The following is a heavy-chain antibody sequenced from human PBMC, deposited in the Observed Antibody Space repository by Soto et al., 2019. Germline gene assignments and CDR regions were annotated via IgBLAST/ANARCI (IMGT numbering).Heavy chain of an antibody. CDR1: GFTFSSYS. J-gene: IGHJ6*03. Sequence: GGSLRLSCAASGFTFSSYSMNWVRQAPGKGLEWVSYISSSSSTIYYADSVKGRFTISRDNAKNSLYLQMNSLRAEDTAVYYCARAVITMVRGAHMDVWGKGTTVTVSS. CDR3: ARAVITMVRGAHMDV. V-gene: IGHV3-48*01. D-gene: IGHD3-10*01. CDR2: ISSSSSTI.